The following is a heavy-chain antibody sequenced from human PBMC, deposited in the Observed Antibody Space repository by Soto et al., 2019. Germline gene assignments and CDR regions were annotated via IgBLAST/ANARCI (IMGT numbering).Heavy chain of an antibody. CDR2: ITFRGVT. J-gene: IGHJ5*02. V-gene: IGHV4-34*01. CDR1: VDSLSGYA. CDR3: ARKLEASIRHVEWFSYKWFDP. Sequence: SETLSLTCYVHVDSLSGYAWSWMCQPPGKGLEWIGEITFRGVTNYHPSLKSRLSMSVDTSKNRISLNVSSVTAADTALYFCARKLEASIRHVEWFSYKWFDPWGPGTLVTVSS. D-gene: IGHD3-9*01.